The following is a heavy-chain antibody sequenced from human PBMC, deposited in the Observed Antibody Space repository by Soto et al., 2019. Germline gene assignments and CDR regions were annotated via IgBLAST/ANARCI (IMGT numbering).Heavy chain of an antibody. Sequence: EVQLLESGGGLVQPAGSLRLSCAASGFTFSNYAMSWVRQAPGKGLEWVSAIGGGGGSTYYADSVKGRFTISRDNSKNRLYGQMNSLGSEATAVYYCAKSRDPSAWEVFDYWGQGTLVTVSS. J-gene: IGHJ4*02. V-gene: IGHV3-23*01. D-gene: IGHD6-19*01. CDR3: AKSRDPSAWEVFDY. CDR1: GFTFSNYA. CDR2: IGGGGGST.